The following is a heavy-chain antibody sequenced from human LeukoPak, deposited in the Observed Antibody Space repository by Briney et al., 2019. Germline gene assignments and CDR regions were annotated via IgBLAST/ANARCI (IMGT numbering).Heavy chain of an antibody. CDR2: ISSSSSYI. V-gene: IGHV3-21*04. CDR3: ARVYYDSSGYYFVAFYFDH. CDR1: RFTFTDYT. D-gene: IGHD3-22*01. J-gene: IGHJ4*02. Sequence: PGRSLRLSCAASRFTFTDYTMNWVRQAPGKGLEWVSSISSSSSYINYAAFVQGRYTISRDNSKNTLYRQMNSLRAEDTAVYYCARVYYDSSGYYFVAFYFDHWGQGTLVTVSS.